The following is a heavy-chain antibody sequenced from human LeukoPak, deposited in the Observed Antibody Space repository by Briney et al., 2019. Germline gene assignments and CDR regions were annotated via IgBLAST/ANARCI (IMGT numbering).Heavy chain of an antibody. V-gene: IGHV3-21*01. CDR1: GFTFSSYS. Sequence: PGGSLRLSCAASGFTFSSYSMNWVRQAPGKGLEWVSSISSSSYIYYADSVKGRFTISRDNAKNSLYLQMNSLRAEDTAVYYCAREKTVVVVAAILDYWGQGTLVTVSS. D-gene: IGHD2-15*01. CDR2: ISSSSYI. J-gene: IGHJ4*02. CDR3: AREKTVVVVAAILDY.